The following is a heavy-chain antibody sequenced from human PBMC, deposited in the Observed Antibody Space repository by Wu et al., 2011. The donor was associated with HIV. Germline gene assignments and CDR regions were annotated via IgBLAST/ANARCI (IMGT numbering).Heavy chain of an antibody. CDR1: GGAFSSYA. CDR2: IIPMFGTA. V-gene: IGHV1-69*14. Sequence: QVQVVQSGAQVKKPGSSVKISCKATGGAFSSYAIAWVRQAPGQGLEWMGGIIPMFGTANYAQKFQGRVTITADKSTSTAYMELSSLRSEDTAMYYCARDFGGDEDSWGQGTLVTVSS. CDR3: ARDFGGDEDS. D-gene: IGHD2-21*01. J-gene: IGHJ4*02.